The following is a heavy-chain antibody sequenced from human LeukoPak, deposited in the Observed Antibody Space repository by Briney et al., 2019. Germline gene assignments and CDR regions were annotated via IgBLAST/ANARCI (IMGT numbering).Heavy chain of an antibody. V-gene: IGHV3-74*01. CDR1: GFTFSNYW. J-gene: IGHJ4*02. Sequence: GGSLRLSCAASGFTFSNYWMHWVRQVPGKGLVWVSGMSNDGSNTGYADSVRGRFTVSRDNAKNTVYLQMNSLRVEDTAVYYCTTATQDVWEVSAHWGQGTLVTVSS. CDR2: MSNDGSNT. D-gene: IGHD2-8*01. CDR3: TTATQDVWEVSAH.